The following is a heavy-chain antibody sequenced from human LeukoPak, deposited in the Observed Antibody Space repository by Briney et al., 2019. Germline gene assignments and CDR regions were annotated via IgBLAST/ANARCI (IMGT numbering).Heavy chain of an antibody. V-gene: IGHV4-39*07. CDR1: GGSISSSSYY. J-gene: IGHJ4*02. D-gene: IGHD3-10*01. CDR2: IYYSGST. Sequence: PSETLSLTCTVSGGSISSSSYYWGWIRQPPGKGLEWIGSIYYSGSTYYNPSLKSRVTISVDTSKNQFSLKLSSVTAADTAVYYCARERENYGSGSYLDYWGQGTLVTVSS. CDR3: ARERENYGSGSYLDY.